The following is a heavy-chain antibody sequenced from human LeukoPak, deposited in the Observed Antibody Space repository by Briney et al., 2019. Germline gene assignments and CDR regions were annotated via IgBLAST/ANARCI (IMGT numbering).Heavy chain of an antibody. CDR1: GFTFSSYS. CDR2: ISSSSSYI. D-gene: IGHD4-17*01. CDR3: AKVGPMTSVTRVFRSRTYYYYYMDV. V-gene: IGHV3-21*01. J-gene: IGHJ6*03. Sequence: PGGSLRLSCAASGFTFSSYSMNWVRQAPGKGLEWVSSISSSSSYIYYADPVKGRFTISRDNAKNSLYLQMNSLRAEDTAVYYCAKVGPMTSVTRVFRSRTYYYYYMDVWGKGTTVTVSS.